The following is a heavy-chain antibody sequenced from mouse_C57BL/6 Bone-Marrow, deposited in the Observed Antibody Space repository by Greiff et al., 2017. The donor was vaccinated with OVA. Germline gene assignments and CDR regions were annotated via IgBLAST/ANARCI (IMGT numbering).Heavy chain of an antibody. Sequence: EVQLQQSGAELVKPGASVKLSCTASGFNFKDYYMHWVKQRTEQGLEWIGRIDPEDGETKYAPKFQGKATITADTSSNTAYLQLSILTSEDTAVYYCANQYYFDYWGQGTTLTVSS. V-gene: IGHV14-2*01. J-gene: IGHJ2*01. CDR2: IDPEDGET. CDR1: GFNFKDYY. CDR3: ANQYYFDY.